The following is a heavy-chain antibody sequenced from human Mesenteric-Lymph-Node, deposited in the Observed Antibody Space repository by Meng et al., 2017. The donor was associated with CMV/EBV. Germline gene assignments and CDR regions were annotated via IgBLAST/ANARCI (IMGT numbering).Heavy chain of an antibody. V-gene: IGHV2-70D*14. Sequence: SGSTLVKPTQTLTLTCTFSGFSLSTSGMRVSWIRQPPGKALEWLARIDWDDDKFYSTSLKTRLTISKDTSKNQVVLTMTNMDPVDTATYYCARSSSSWLPLDYWGQGTLVTVSS. CDR1: GFSLSTSGMR. D-gene: IGHD6-13*01. J-gene: IGHJ4*02. CDR3: ARSSSSWLPLDY. CDR2: IDWDDDK.